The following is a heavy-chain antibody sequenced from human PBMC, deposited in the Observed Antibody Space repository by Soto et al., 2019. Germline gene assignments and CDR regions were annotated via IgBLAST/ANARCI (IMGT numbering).Heavy chain of an antibody. Sequence: EVQLLASGGGLVQPGGSLRLSCAASGFTFSSYAMSWVRQAPGKGLEWVSAISGSGGSTYYADSVKGRFTISRDNSKNTLYLQMNSLGAEDTAVYYCAKKAPLGYCSSTSCYAAFDYWGQGTLVTVSS. CDR3: AKKAPLGYCSSTSCYAAFDY. CDR2: ISGSGGST. V-gene: IGHV3-23*01. J-gene: IGHJ4*02. D-gene: IGHD2-2*01. CDR1: GFTFSSYA.